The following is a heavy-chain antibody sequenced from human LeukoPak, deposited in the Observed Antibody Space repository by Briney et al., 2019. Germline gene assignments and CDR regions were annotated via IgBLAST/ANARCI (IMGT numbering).Heavy chain of an antibody. V-gene: IGHV1-18*01. CDR2: ISAYNGNA. CDR1: GYTFTSYG. CDR3: ARYDPDYGGNSAFDY. D-gene: IGHD4-23*01. Sequence: GASVKVSCKASGYTFTSYGISWVRQAPGQGLEWMGWISAYNGNANYAQKLQGRVTMTTDTSTSTAYMELRSLRSDDTAVHHCARYDPDYGGNSAFDYWGQGTLVTVSS. J-gene: IGHJ4*02.